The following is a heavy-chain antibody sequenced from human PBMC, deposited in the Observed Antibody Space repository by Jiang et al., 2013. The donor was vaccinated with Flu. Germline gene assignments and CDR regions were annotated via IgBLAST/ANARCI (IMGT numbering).Heavy chain of an antibody. V-gene: IGHV3-15*01. J-gene: IGHJ6*04. Sequence: KSKTDGGTTDYAAPVKGRFTISRDDSKNTLYLQMNSLKTEDTAVYYCTTDLLDSSGLGYYYYGMDVWGKGTTVTVSS. CDR2: KSKTDGGTT. CDR3: TTDLLDSSGLGYYYYGMDV. D-gene: IGHD3-22*01.